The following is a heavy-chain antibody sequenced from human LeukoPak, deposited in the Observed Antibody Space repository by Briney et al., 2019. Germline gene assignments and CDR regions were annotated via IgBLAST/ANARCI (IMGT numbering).Heavy chain of an antibody. V-gene: IGHV4-38-2*01. CDR1: GYSISSGYY. CDR3: ARGPYDYVWGSYRHYFDY. J-gene: IGHJ4*02. CDR2: IYHSGST. D-gene: IGHD3-16*02. Sequence: PSETLSLTCAVSGYSISSGYYWGWIRQPPGKGLEWIGSIYHSGSTYYNPSLKSRVTISVDTSKDQFSLKLSSVTAADTAVYYCARGPYDYVWGSYRHYFDYWGQGTLVTVSS.